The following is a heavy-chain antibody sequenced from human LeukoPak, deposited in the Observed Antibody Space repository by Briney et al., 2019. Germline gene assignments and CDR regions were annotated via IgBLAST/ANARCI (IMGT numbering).Heavy chain of an antibody. J-gene: IGHJ5*02. CDR2: ISSSSSTI. V-gene: IGHV3-48*04. D-gene: IGHD6-13*01. CDR1: XFTXXXYG. CDR3: ARGGGAIAAAGTGEDWFDP. Sequence: XFTXXXYGMTWVRQAPGKGLEWVSYISSSSSTIYYADSVKGRFTISRDNAKNTLYLQMNSLRAEDTAVYYCARGGGAIAAAGTGEDWFDPWGQGTLVTVSS.